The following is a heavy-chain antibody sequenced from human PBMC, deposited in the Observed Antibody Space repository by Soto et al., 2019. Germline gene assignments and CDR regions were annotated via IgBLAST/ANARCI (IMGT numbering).Heavy chain of an antibody. CDR1: GYTFTSYY. V-gene: IGHV1-46*01. J-gene: IGHJ4*02. D-gene: IGHD2-15*01. CDR3: ARLYCSGGSCRFDY. Sequence: QVQLVQSGAGVKKPGASVKVSCKASGYTFTSYYMHWVRQAPGQGLEWMGRINPSGGSTSYAQKFQCSVTMTRATSTSTVFMELSSLRSEDTAVYYCARLYCSGGSCRFDYCGQGTLVTVST. CDR2: INPSGGST.